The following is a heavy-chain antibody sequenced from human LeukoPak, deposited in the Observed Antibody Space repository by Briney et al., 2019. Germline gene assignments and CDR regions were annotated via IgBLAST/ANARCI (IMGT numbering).Heavy chain of an antibody. J-gene: IGHJ5*02. CDR1: GGSLSNSNVY. D-gene: IGHD2-2*01. Sequence: PSETLSLTCIVSGGSLSNSNVYWSWIRQPPGKGLEWIGYIYYSGSTYYNPSLKSRVTISVDTSKNQFSLKLSSVTAADTAVYYCARADCSSTSCTEDSWFDPWGQGTLVTVSS. V-gene: IGHV4-30-4*08. CDR2: IYYSGST. CDR3: ARADCSSTSCTEDSWFDP.